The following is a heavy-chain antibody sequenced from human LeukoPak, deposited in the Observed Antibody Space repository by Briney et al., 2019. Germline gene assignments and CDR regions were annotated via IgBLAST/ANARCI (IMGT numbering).Heavy chain of an antibody. CDR1: RFQFSSYA. Sequence: PGGSLRLSCVASRFQFSSYAMSWVRQAPGKGLEWVSVISGSGGSTYYADSVKGRFTISRDNSKNTLYLQMNSLRAEDTAVYYCAKDRPGGNYGEYDYWGQGTLVTVSS. V-gene: IGHV3-23*01. D-gene: IGHD3-3*01. CDR3: AKDRPGGNYGEYDY. CDR2: ISGSGGST. J-gene: IGHJ4*02.